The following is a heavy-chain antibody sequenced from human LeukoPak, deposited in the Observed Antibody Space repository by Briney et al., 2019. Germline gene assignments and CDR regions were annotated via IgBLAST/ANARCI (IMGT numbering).Heavy chain of an antibody. D-gene: IGHD6-13*01. CDR1: GGSFSGYY. V-gene: IGHV4-34*01. Sequence: PSETLSLTCAVYGGSFSGYYWSWIRQPPGKGLEWIGEINHSGSTNYNPSLKSRVTISVDTSKNQFSLKLSSVPAADTAVYYCAGGRGPRHGSSSWRLYYYYYGMDVWGQGTTVTVSS. CDR2: INHSGST. CDR3: AGGRGPRHGSSSWRLYYYYYGMDV. J-gene: IGHJ6*02.